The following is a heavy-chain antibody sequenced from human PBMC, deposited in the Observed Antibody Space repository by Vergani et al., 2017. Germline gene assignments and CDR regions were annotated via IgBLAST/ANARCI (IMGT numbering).Heavy chain of an antibody. J-gene: IGHJ5*02. Sequence: QVQLQESGPGLVKPSETLSLTCTVSGGSISSYYWSWIRQPPGKGLEWIGYIYYSGSTNYNPSLKSRVTISVDTSKNQFSLKLSSVTAADTAVYYCARGVSVVLDRRPSLDPWGQGTLVTVSS. CDR2: IYYSGST. D-gene: IGHD3/OR15-3a*01. CDR1: GGSISSYY. V-gene: IGHV4-59*01. CDR3: ARGVSVVLDRRPSLDP.